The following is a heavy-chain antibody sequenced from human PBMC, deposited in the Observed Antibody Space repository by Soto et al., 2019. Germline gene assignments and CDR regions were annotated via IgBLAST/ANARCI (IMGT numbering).Heavy chain of an antibody. CDR3: AKDRYGDYGGIDY. D-gene: IGHD4-17*01. V-gene: IGHV3-23*01. J-gene: IGHJ4*02. CDR2: ITGSGGST. CDR1: GFTFSTYA. Sequence: GGSLRLSCAASGFTFSTYAMIWVRQAPGKGLEWVSVITGSGGSTYYADSVKGRFTISRDTSKNMLFLQMNSLRSEYTAVYYCAKDRYGDYGGIDYWGQGTMVTVSS.